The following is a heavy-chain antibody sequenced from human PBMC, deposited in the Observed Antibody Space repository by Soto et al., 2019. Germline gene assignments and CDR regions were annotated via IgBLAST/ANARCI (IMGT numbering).Heavy chain of an antibody. CDR1: GYSFTSYW. Sequence: GESLKISCKGSGYSFTSYWIGLVRQIPGKGLEWMGIIYPGDSDTRYSPSFQGQVTISADKSISTASLQWSSLKASDTAMYYCESSVGNKHYYYGMDVWGQGTTVTVSS. CDR3: ESSVGNKHYYYGMDV. V-gene: IGHV5-51*01. CDR2: IYPGDSDT. J-gene: IGHJ6*02. D-gene: IGHD1-1*01.